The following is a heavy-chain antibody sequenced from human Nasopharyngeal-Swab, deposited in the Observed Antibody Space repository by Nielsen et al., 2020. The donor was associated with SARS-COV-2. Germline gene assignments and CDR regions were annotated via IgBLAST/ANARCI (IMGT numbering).Heavy chain of an antibody. J-gene: IGHJ6*03. CDR2: IYHSGST. D-gene: IGHD2-15*01. V-gene: IGHV4-4*02. Sequence: WIRQPPGKGLEWIGEIYHSGSTNYNPSLKSRVTISVDKSKNQFSLKLSSVTAADTAVYYCARVSILKVVVVGYYHYMDVWGKGTTVTVSS. CDR3: ARVSILKVVVVGYYHYMDV.